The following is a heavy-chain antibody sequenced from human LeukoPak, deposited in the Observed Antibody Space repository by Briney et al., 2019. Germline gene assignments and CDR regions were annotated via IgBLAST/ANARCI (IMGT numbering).Heavy chain of an antibody. D-gene: IGHD6-13*01. CDR2: IRYDGSNK. V-gene: IGHV3-30*02. CDR1: GFTFNNYG. J-gene: IGHJ4*02. CDR3: ICGSWNY. Sequence: GGSLRLSCAASGFTFNNYGMHWVRQAPGKGLEWVAFIRYDGSNKYYADSVKGRFTISRDNSKNTLYLQMNSLRAEDMAVYYCICGSWNYWGQGTLVTVSS.